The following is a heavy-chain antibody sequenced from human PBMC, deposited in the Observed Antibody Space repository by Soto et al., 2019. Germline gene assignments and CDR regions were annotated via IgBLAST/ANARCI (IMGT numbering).Heavy chain of an antibody. CDR3: VRVVPTSNATTHEY. Sequence: EVHLVESGGGLVQPGGSLRLSCAASGFTFNTYWMHWVRQAPGKGLVWVSRIHGAGSSTSYADSVKGRFTISRDNAKNTLYLQMHSLRVEDTAVYYCVRVVPTSNATTHEYWGQGTLVTVSS. V-gene: IGHV3-74*01. J-gene: IGHJ4*02. D-gene: IGHD2-15*01. CDR1: GFTFNTYW. CDR2: IHGAGSST.